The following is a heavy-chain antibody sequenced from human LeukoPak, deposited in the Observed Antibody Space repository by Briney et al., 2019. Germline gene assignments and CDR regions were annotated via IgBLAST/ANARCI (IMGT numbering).Heavy chain of an antibody. CDR2: ISYDGSYK. Sequence: GGSLRLSCAASGFTFSNYGMHWVRQAPVKGLEWVAFISYDGSYKYYADSVKGRFTISRDNSKNTLYLQMNSLRAEDTAVYYCAKDPRRYSRTGGYFDYWGQGTLVTVSS. CDR1: GFTFSNYG. CDR3: AKDPRRYSRTGGYFDY. J-gene: IGHJ4*02. D-gene: IGHD6-13*01. V-gene: IGHV3-30*18.